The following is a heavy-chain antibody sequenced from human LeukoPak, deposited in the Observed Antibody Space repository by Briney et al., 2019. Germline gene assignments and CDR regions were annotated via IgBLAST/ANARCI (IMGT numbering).Heavy chain of an antibody. V-gene: IGHV4-59*01. CDR2: IYYSGST. D-gene: IGHD3-10*01. CDR3: AREGAYYYGSGTPSAFDI. CDR1: GDSISSYY. J-gene: IGHJ3*02. Sequence: SETLSLTCTVSGDSISSYYWSWIRQPPGKGLEWVGYIYYSGSTNYNPSLKSRVTISVDTSKNQFSLKLSSVTAADTAVYYCAREGAYYYGSGTPSAFDIWGQGTMVTVSS.